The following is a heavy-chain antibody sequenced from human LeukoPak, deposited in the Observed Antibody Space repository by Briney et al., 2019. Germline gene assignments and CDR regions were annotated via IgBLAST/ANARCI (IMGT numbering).Heavy chain of an antibody. V-gene: IGHV4-59*01. CDR1: GGSISSYS. J-gene: IGHJ4*02. CDR2: IYYSGST. Sequence: SETLSLTCTVSGGSISSYSWSWIRQPPGKGLEWIGYIYYSGSTNYNPSLKSRVTISVDTSKNQFSLKLSSVTAADTAVYYCAKEASPPAHYFDYWGQGTLVTVSS. CDR3: AKEASPPAHYFDY.